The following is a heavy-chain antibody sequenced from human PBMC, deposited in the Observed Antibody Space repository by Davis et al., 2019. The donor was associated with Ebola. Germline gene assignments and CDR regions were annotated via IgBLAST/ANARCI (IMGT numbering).Heavy chain of an antibody. CDR3: ARGGELLWFGELFQANYYFDY. CDR1: GYTFTSYA. J-gene: IGHJ4*02. D-gene: IGHD3-10*01. V-gene: IGHV1-3*01. Sequence: AASVKVSCKASGYTFTSYAMHWVRQAPGQRLEWMGWINAGNGNTKYSQKFQGRVTITRDTSASTAYMELSSLRSEDTAVYYCARGGELLWFGELFQANYYFDYWGQGTLVTVSS. CDR2: INAGNGNT.